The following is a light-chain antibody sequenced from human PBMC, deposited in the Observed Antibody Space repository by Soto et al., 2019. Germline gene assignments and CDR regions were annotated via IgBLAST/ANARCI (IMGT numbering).Light chain of an antibody. Sequence: QSVLTQPPSVSGAPGQRVTISCTGSSSKIGAGFDVHWYQHLPGTAPKLLIYGNTNRPSAVPARFSGSKSGTSASLAITGLQPEDEADYYCQSYDTSLSGWVFGGGTKVTVL. V-gene: IGLV1-40*01. CDR2: GNT. CDR1: SSKIGAGFD. J-gene: IGLJ3*02. CDR3: QSYDTSLSGWV.